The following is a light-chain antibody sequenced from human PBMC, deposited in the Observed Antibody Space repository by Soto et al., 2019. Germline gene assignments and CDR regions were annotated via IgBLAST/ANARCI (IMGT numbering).Light chain of an antibody. V-gene: IGKV1-39*01. J-gene: IGKJ5*01. CDR2: AAS. CDR1: QSISSY. Sequence: DIQMTQSPSSLSASVGDRVTITCRASQSISSYLNWYQQKPGKAPKLLMYAASSLQSGVPSRFSGSGSGTDFILTISSLQPEDFATYYCQQSYSTPTTFGQGTRLEIK. CDR3: QQSYSTPTT.